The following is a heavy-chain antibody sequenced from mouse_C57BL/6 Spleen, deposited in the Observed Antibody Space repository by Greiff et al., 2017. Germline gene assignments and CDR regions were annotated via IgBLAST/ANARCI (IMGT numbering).Heavy chain of an antibody. CDR2: IDPETGGT. J-gene: IGHJ2*01. V-gene: IGHV1-15*01. CDR1: GYTFTDYE. Sequence: VQLQQSGAELVRPGASVTLSCKASGYTFTDYEMHWVKQTPVHGLEWIGAIDPETGGTAYNQKFKGKAILTADKSSSTAYMELRSLTSEDSAVYYCTRGGLGYDYHYFDYWGQGTTLTVAS. CDR3: TRGGLGYDYHYFDY. D-gene: IGHD2-4*01.